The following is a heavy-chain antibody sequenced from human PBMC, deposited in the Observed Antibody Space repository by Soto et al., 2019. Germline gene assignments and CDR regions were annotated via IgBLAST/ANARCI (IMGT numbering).Heavy chain of an antibody. Sequence: EVQLLESGGSLVEPGASLRLSCAASGFIFSSYAMSWVRQAPGKGLEWVSGMSGSGGTSYYTDSGKGRFTISRDNSKKTLYLQMNSLRVEDTALYYCAKGPIFGVENIYDYWGQGTLVTVSS. CDR1: GFIFSSYA. CDR2: MSGSGGTS. V-gene: IGHV3-23*01. J-gene: IGHJ4*02. D-gene: IGHD3-3*01. CDR3: AKGPIFGVENIYDY.